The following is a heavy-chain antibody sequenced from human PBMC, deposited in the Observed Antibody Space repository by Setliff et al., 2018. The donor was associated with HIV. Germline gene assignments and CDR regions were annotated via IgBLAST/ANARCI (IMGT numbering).Heavy chain of an antibody. CDR1: GYSFPNYA. D-gene: IGHD1-7*01. CDR2: ITTGDGHT. V-gene: IGHV1-3*04. Sequence: ASVKVSCKASGYSFPNYAIHWVRQAPGQGLQWMGRITTGDGHTKYSQMFQGRVTITTDTSASTAHMELSSLRYEDTAVYYCAYESVAMNYFDPWGQGTLVTVSS. CDR3: AYESVAMNYFDP. J-gene: IGHJ5*02.